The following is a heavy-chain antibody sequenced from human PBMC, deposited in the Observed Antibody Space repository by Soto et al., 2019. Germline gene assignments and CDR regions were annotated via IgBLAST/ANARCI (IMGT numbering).Heavy chain of an antibody. CDR3: AREWSSGYYPSPNLGVLFGY. D-gene: IGHD3-22*01. J-gene: IGHJ4*02. CDR2: IYHSGST. V-gene: IGHV4-38-2*02. Sequence: PSETLSLTCAVSGYSISSGYYWGWIRQPPGKGLEWIGSIYHSGSTYYNPSLKSRVTISVDTSKNQFSLKLSSVTAADTAVYYCAREWSSGYYPSPNLGVLFGYWGQGTLVTVSS. CDR1: GYSISSGYY.